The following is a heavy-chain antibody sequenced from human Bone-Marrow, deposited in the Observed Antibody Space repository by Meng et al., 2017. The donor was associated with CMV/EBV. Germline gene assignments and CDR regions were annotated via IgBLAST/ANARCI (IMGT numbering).Heavy chain of an antibody. CDR3: ARARSPTHFDD. CDR2: IGTVGDT. J-gene: IGHJ4*02. V-gene: IGHV3-13*01. CDR1: GFTFSTYD. Sequence: GGSLRLSCTASGFTFSTYDFHWVRQPTGKGLEWVSSIGTVGDTYPIGSVKGRFIISREDAKNSVYLQMNGLRDGDTGLYYCARARSPTHFDDWGQGALVTVSS.